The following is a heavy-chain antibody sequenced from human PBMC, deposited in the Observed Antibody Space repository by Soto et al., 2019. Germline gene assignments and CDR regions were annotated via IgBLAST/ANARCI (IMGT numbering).Heavy chain of an antibody. CDR3: ARDRRSWLHDAFDI. Sequence: SETLSLTCTVSGGSISSYYWSWIRQPPGKGLEWIGYIYYSGSTNYNPSLKSRVTISVDTSKNQFSLKLSSVTAADTAVYYCARDRRSWLHDAFDIWGQGTMVTVSS. V-gene: IGHV4-59*12. D-gene: IGHD6-13*01. CDR2: IYYSGST. CDR1: GGSISSYY. J-gene: IGHJ3*02.